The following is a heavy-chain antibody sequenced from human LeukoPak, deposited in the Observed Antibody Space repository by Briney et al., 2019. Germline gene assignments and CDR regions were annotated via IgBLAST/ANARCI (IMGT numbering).Heavy chain of an antibody. CDR2: ISASGST. Sequence: PSETLSLTCTVSGGSISSYYWSWIRQPAGKGLEWIGRISASGSTNYAPSLRSRVTMPVDTSTKQFPLKLTSVTAADTAVYYCATDISWFDPWGRGTLVTVSS. V-gene: IGHV4-4*07. CDR1: GGSISSYY. J-gene: IGHJ5*02. CDR3: ATDISWFDP.